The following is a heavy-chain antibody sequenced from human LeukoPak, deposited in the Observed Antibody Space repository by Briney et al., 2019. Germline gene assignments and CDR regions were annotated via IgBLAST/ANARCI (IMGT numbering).Heavy chain of an antibody. CDR3: ARDVDTAINWFDP. CDR1: GYTFTGYY. Sequence: GASVKVSYKASGYTFTGYYMHWVRQAPGQGLEWMGWINPNSGGTNYAQKFQGRVTMTRDTSISTAYMELSRLRSDDTAVYYCARDVDTAINWFDPWGQGTLVTVSS. J-gene: IGHJ5*02. V-gene: IGHV1-2*02. CDR2: INPNSGGT. D-gene: IGHD5-18*01.